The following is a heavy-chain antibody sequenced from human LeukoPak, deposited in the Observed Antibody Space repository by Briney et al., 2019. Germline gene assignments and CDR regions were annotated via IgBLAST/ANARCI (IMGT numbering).Heavy chain of an antibody. CDR2: IHHSGST. V-gene: IGHV4-4*02. CDR1: GDSISSNCW. D-gene: IGHD3-22*01. J-gene: IGHJ4*02. Sequence: SGTLSLTCAVSGDSISSNCWWTWVRQPPGKGLEWIGEIHHSGSTNYSPSLKSRVTVSVDNSRNDFSLSLTSVSAADTAVYYCARGIPGYFGTSGYYYEYWGQGTLVTVSS. CDR3: ARGIPGYFGTSGYYYEY.